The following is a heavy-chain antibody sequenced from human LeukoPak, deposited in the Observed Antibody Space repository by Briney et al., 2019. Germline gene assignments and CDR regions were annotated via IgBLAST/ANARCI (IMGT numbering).Heavy chain of an antibody. D-gene: IGHD3-22*01. CDR1: GGSFSDYL. J-gene: IGHJ4*02. CDR2: ISHSGST. Sequence: SETLSLTCAVYGGSFSDYLWSWIRQPPGKGLEWIGEISHSGSTTYNPSLRSRVTISGDTSKKQFSLKLSSVTAADTAVYYCVTYYYGSSAPKRNYWGQGILVTVSS. V-gene: IGHV4-34*01. CDR3: VTYYYGSSAPKRNY.